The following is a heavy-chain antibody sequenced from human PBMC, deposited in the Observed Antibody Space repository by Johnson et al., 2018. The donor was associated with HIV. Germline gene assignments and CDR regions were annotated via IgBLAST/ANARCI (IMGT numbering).Heavy chain of an antibody. CDR2: IYSGGST. Sequence: QVQLVESGGSVVQPGRSLRLSCAASGFTFSSYAMHWVRQAPGKGLEWVSVIYSGGSTYYADSVKGRFTISRDNSKNTLYLQMNSLRAEDTALYYCARDHCSGGSCYGHAFDIWGQGTMVTVSS. J-gene: IGHJ3*02. D-gene: IGHD2-15*01. V-gene: IGHV3-NL1*01. CDR3: ARDHCSGGSCYGHAFDI. CDR1: GFTFSSYA.